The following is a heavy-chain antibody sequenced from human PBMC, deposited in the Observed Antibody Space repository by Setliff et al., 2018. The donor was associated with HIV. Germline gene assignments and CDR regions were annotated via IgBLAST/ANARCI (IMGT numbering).Heavy chain of an antibody. V-gene: IGHV1-2*02. CDR3: ARDPALTYSGYVYWYFDL. CDR1: GSSFAAYY. J-gene: IGHJ2*01. CDR2: INPNSGGT. D-gene: IGHD5-12*01. Sequence: ASVKVSCKAAGSSFAAYYIHWVRQAPGQGLEWMGWINPNSGGTNYAQKFQGRVTLTRDTSISTANMELSGLRSDDTAVYYCARDPALTYSGYVYWYFDLWGRGTLVTVSS.